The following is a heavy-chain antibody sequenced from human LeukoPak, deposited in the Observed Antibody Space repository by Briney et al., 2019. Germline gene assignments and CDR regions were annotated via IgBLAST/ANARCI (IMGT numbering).Heavy chain of an antibody. D-gene: IGHD6-13*01. V-gene: IGHV1-2*02. Sequence: ASVKVSCKASGYTFTGYYMHWVRQAPGQGREWMGWINPNSGGTNYAQKFQGRVTMTRDTSISTAYMELSRLRFDDTAVYYCARGGTAAAGTGWFDPWGQGTLVTVSS. CDR2: INPNSGGT. CDR3: ARGGTAAAGTGWFDP. J-gene: IGHJ5*02. CDR1: GYTFTGYY.